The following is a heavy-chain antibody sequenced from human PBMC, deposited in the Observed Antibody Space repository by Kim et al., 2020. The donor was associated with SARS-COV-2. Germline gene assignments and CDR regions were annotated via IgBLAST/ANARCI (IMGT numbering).Heavy chain of an antibody. D-gene: IGHD6-13*01. J-gene: IGHJ3*02. V-gene: IGHV4-59*01. Sequence: NNTPSHKSRVTISVDTSKNQFSLKLSSVTAADTAVYYCAVAAAALGAFDIWGQGTMVTVSS. CDR3: AVAAAALGAFDI.